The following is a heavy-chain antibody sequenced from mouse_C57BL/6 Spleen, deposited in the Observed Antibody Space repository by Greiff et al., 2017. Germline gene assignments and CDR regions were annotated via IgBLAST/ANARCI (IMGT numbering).Heavy chain of an antibody. Sequence: QVQLQQPGAELVKPGASVKLSCKASGYTFTSYWMQWVKQRPGQGLELIGEIDPSDSYTNYNQKFKGKATLTVDTSSSTAYMQLSSLTSEDSAVYYCARQLRLRGLDYWGQGTSVTVSS. CDR1: GYTFTSYW. V-gene: IGHV1-50*01. J-gene: IGHJ4*01. D-gene: IGHD3-2*02. CDR2: IDPSDSYT. CDR3: ARQLRLRGLDY.